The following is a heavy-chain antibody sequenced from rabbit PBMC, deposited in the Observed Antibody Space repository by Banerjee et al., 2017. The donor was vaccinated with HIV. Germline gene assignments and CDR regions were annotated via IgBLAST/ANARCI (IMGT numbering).Heavy chain of an antibody. CDR1: GFSFSSYW. Sequence: QSLEESGGDLVKPGASLTLTCTASGFSFSSYWMCWVRQAPGKGLEWIACIYAGYSDNTAYASWAKGRFTISKSSSTTVTLQMTSLTAADTATYFCARDLAGVIGWNFNLWGPGTL. D-gene: IGHD4-1*01. V-gene: IGHV1S40*01. J-gene: IGHJ4*01. CDR2: IYAGYSDNT. CDR3: ARDLAGVIGWNFNL.